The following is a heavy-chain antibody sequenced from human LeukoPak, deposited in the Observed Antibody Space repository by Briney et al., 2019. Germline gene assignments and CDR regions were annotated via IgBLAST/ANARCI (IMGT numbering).Heavy chain of an antibody. J-gene: IGHJ6*04. V-gene: IGHV3-48*01. Sequence: GGSLRLSCAASGFTFSSYSMNWVRQAPGKGLEWVSYISSSSGTIYYADSVKGRFTISRDNAKNSLFLQMNSLRAEDTAVYYCAELGITMIGGVWGKGTTVTISS. CDR2: ISSSSGTI. CDR3: AELGITMIGGV. D-gene: IGHD3-10*02. CDR1: GFTFSSYS.